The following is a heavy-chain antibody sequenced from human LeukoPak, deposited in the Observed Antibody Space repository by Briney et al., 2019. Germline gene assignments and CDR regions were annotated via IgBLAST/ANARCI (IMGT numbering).Heavy chain of an antibody. CDR1: GFTFNNYW. CDR3: ARDLAGHYYGSGSSFDY. V-gene: IGHV3-7*01. Sequence: GGSLRLSCAASGFTFNNYWMSWVRQAPGKGLEWVANIREDGSEKYYVDSVKGQFTIPRDNAKNSLFLQMNSLRAEDTAVYYCARDLAGHYYGSGSSFDYWGQGTLVTVSS. J-gene: IGHJ4*02. CDR2: IREDGSEK. D-gene: IGHD3-10*01.